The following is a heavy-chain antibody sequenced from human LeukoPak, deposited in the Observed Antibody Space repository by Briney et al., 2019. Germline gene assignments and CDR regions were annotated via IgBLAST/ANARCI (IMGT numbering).Heavy chain of an antibody. CDR1: GYTFISYA. CDR3: ARSDYPRNWFDP. CDR2: IIPIFGTA. J-gene: IGHJ5*02. V-gene: IGHV1-69*13. Sequence: SVKVSCKASGYTFISYAISWVRQAPGQGLEWMGGIIPIFGTANYAQKFQGRVTITADESTSTAYMELSSLRSEDTAVYYCARSDYPRNWFDPWGQGTLVTVSS. D-gene: IGHD4-11*01.